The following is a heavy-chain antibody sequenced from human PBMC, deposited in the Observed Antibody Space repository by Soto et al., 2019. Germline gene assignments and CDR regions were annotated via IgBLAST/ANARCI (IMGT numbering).Heavy chain of an antibody. CDR2: ISGSGGRT. CDR1: GFTFSSYA. Sequence: HPGGSLRLSCAASGFTFSSYAMSWVRQAPGKGLEWVSAISGSGGRTYYADSVKGRFTISRDNSKNTLYLQMNSLRAEDTAVYYCAKIKDTSGYYYFDYWGQGTLVTVSS. J-gene: IGHJ4*02. V-gene: IGHV3-23*01. CDR3: AKIKDTSGYYYFDY. D-gene: IGHD3-22*01.